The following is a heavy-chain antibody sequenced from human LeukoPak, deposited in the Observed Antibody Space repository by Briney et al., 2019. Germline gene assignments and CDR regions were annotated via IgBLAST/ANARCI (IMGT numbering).Heavy chain of an antibody. Sequence: ASVKVSCKASGYTFSNYGISWVRQAPGQGLEWMGWISAYSGGTNYAQKFQGRVTMTRDTSISTAYMELSRLRSDDTAVHYCARIRSYYDSSGYSPYWGQGTLVTVSS. CDR2: ISAYSGGT. V-gene: IGHV1-2*02. J-gene: IGHJ4*02. CDR1: GYTFSNYG. CDR3: ARIRSYYDSSGYSPY. D-gene: IGHD3-22*01.